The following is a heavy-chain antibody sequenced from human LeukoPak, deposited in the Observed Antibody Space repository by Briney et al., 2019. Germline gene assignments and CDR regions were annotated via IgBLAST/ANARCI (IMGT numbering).Heavy chain of an antibody. CDR3: ARRFRTSASGILHHDAYDI. D-gene: IGHD3-10*01. Sequence: SETLSLTCTVSGGSITDHFWGWIRHTPGMGLEWIGHIYGSPTYNPSLKSRVTISDDTSENQIFLQMTSVTAADTAIYYCARRFRTSASGILHHDAYDIWGPGTEVIVS. CDR1: GGSITDHF. CDR2: IYGSP. V-gene: IGHV4-4*09. J-gene: IGHJ3*02.